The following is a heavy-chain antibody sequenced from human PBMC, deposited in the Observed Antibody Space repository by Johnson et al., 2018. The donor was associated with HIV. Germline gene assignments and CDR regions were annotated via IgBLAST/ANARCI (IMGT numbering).Heavy chain of an antibody. CDR3: AGDMGTHAFDI. V-gene: IGHV3-11*04. CDR1: GFTFSDYY. D-gene: IGHD2-15*01. J-gene: IGHJ3*02. Sequence: QVQLVESGGGLVKPGGSLRLSCAASGFTFSDYYMIWIRQAPGNGLEWVSYISSSGNTIYNAASVQGRFPISRDNAKNSLYLQMNSLRAEDTAVYYCAGDMGTHAFDIWGQGTMVTVSS. CDR2: ISSSGNTI.